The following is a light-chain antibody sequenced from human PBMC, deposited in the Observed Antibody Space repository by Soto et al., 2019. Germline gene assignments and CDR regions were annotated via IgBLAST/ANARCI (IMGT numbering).Light chain of an antibody. J-gene: IGKJ1*01. CDR3: QQYNNSPET. V-gene: IGKV3-15*01. CDR1: QSVGGD. CDR2: GAS. Sequence: EILMTQSPATLSVSPGERATLSCRASQSVGGDLAWYQQKPGQAPRLLISGASTRASGIPARFIGSGSATEFTLTTSSLQSEDFAFYYCQQYNNSPETFGQGTKVRIK.